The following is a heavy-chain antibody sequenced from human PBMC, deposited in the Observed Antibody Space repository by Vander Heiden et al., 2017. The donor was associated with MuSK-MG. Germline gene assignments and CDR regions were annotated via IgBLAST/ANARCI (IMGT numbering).Heavy chain of an antibody. CDR3: AREPMVRGVILYYYYYMDV. V-gene: IGHV4-34*01. D-gene: IGHD3-10*01. CDR2: INHSGST. Sequence: QVQLQQWGAGLLKPSETLSLTCAVYGGSFSGYYWSWIRQPPGKGLEWIGEINHSGSTNYNPSLKSRVTISVDTSKNQFSLKLSSVTAADTAVYYCAREPMVRGVILYYYYYMDVWGKGTTVTVSS. J-gene: IGHJ6*03. CDR1: GGSFSGYY.